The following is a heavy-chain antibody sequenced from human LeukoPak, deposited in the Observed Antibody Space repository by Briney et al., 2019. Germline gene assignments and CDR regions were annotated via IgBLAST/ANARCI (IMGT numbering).Heavy chain of an antibody. Sequence: GGSLRLSCAASGFTFSSYWMSWVRQAPGKGLEWVANIKQDGSEKYYVDSVKGRFTISRDNAKNSLYLQMNSLRAEDTAVYYCARGVVGATHYYYYMDVWGKGTTVTVSS. J-gene: IGHJ6*03. CDR1: GFTFSSYW. CDR2: IKQDGSEK. CDR3: ARGVVGATHYYYYMDV. V-gene: IGHV3-7*01. D-gene: IGHD1-26*01.